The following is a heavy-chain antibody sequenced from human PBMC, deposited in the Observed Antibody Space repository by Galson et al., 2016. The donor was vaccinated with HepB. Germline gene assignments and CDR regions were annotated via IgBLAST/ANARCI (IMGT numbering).Heavy chain of an antibody. CDR1: GDSIRSSF. J-gene: IGHJ3*02. CDR2: IFHSGST. Sequence: ETLSLTCTVSGDSIRSSFWSWLRQPPGKGLEWIGYIFHSGSTNYNPALKSRVTISVDTSKNQFSLKLTSVTAADPAVYYCARRSALDYLGAFNIWGQGTMVTGSS. CDR3: ARRSALDYLGAFNI. V-gene: IGHV4-59*01. D-gene: IGHD4-11*01.